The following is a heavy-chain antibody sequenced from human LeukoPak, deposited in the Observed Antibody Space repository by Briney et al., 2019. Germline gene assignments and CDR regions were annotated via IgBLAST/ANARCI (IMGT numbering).Heavy chain of an antibody. CDR2: IIPIFGTA. CDR3: ARLDEYSSSSRYYGMDV. Sequence: SVKVSCKASGGTFSSYGISWVRQAPGQRLEWMGGIIPIFGTANYAQKFQGRVTITADESTSTAYMELSSLRSEDTAVYYCARLDEYSSSSRYYGMDVWGQGTTVTVSS. D-gene: IGHD6-6*01. V-gene: IGHV1-69*13. J-gene: IGHJ6*02. CDR1: GGTFSSYG.